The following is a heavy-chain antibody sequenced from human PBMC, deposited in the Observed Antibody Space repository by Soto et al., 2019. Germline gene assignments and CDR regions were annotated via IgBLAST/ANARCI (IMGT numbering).Heavy chain of an antibody. CDR3: ARGVVPAAMGAQYYDILTGYHFEY. D-gene: IGHD3-9*01. CDR1: GGSISSYY. CDR2: IYYSGST. Sequence: SETLSLTCTVSGGSISSYYWSWIRQPPGKGLEWIGYIYYSGSTNYNPSLKSRVTISVDTSKNQFSLKLSSVTAADTAVYYCARGVVPAAMGAQYYDILTGYHFEYRGQGTLVTVPS. J-gene: IGHJ4*02. V-gene: IGHV4-59*01.